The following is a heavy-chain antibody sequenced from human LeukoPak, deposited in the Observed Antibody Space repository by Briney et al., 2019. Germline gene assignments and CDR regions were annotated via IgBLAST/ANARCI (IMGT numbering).Heavy chain of an antibody. V-gene: IGHV4-59*01. CDR1: GGSISSYY. J-gene: IGHJ4*02. D-gene: IGHD5-18*01. CDR3: ARAEEWLPDFDY. CDR2: IYYSGST. Sequence: SETLSLTCTVSGGSISSYYWSWIRQPPGKGLEWIGYIYYSGSTNYNPSLKSRVTISVDTSKNQFSLKLSSVTAADTAVYFCARAEEWLPDFDYWGQGTLVTVSS.